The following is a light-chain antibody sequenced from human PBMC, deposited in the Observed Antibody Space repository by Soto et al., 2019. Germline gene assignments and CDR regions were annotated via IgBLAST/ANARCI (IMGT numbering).Light chain of an antibody. V-gene: IGLV1-40*01. Sequence: QSVLTQPPSVSGAPGQRVTISCTGSSSNIGAGYEVHWYQQVPGTAPKLLIYGNSHRPSGVPDRISGSKSGTSASLAITGLQAEDEADYYCQSYDSGLSGYVVFGGGTKVTVL. CDR1: SSNIGAGYE. J-gene: IGLJ2*01. CDR2: GNS. CDR3: QSYDSGLSGYVV.